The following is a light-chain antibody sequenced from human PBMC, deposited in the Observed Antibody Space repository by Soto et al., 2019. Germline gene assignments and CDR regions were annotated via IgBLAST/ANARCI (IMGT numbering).Light chain of an antibody. CDR3: CSYTSSSTRV. J-gene: IGLJ3*02. Sequence: QSALTQSASVSGSPGQSITISCTGTSSDVGGYDYVSWYQQHPGKAPKLMIFEVNNRPSGVSHRFSGSKSGDTASLTISGLQPDDEAYYYCCSYTSSSTRVFGGGTKVTVL. CDR2: EVN. CDR1: SSDVGGYDY. V-gene: IGLV2-14*01.